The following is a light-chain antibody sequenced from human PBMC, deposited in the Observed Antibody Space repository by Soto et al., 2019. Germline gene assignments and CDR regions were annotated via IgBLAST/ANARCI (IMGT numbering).Light chain of an antibody. CDR1: SSDIGNYDF. V-gene: IGLV2-14*01. CDR2: EVS. CDR3: SSYSFTTSLYV. J-gene: IGLJ1*01. Sequence: QSVLTQPASVSGSPGQSITISCTGTSSDIGNYDFVSWYQQVPGTAPKAMIYEVSSRPSGVSNRFSGSKSGNTASLTISGLQAEDEAYYYCSSYSFTTSLYVFGTGTKLTVL.